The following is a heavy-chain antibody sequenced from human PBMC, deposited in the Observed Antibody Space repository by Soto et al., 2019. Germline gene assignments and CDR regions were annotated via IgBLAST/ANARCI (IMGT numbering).Heavy chain of an antibody. CDR3: AKGDYDYVWVSYRYYYYYGMDV. Sequence: EVQLLESGGGLVQPGGSLRLSCAASGFTFSSYAMSWVRQAPGKGLEWVSAISGSGGSTYYADSVQVRFTISRDNSKNTLYLQMNSLRAEDTAVYYCAKGDYDYVWVSYRYYYYYGMDVWCQGTTVTVSS. D-gene: IGHD3-16*02. J-gene: IGHJ6*02. CDR1: GFTFSSYA. V-gene: IGHV3-23*01. CDR2: ISGSGGST.